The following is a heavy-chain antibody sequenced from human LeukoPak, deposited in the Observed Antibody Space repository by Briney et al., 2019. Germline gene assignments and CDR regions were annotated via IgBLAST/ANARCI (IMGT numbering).Heavy chain of an antibody. Sequence: PGEPLKISCKVSGYIFSNFWIGWVRQTPGKGLEWMGVIYPDDSDSRYSQPFQGQVTFPADEPMRTAYLQWTSLKASDTGLYYCARGRGAFHGYENFDYWGQGTLVAVSS. J-gene: IGHJ4*02. CDR1: GYIFSNFW. D-gene: IGHD5-12*01. V-gene: IGHV5-51*01. CDR2: IYPDDSDS. CDR3: ARGRGAFHGYENFDY.